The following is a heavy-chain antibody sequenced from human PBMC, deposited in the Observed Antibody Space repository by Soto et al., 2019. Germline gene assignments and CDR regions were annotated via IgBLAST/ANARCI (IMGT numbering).Heavy chain of an antibody. J-gene: IGHJ4*02. CDR1: GFTFSSYA. CDR3: VKDRNRVLMVYAILNY. V-gene: IGHV3-64D*06. CDR2: ISSNGGST. D-gene: IGHD2-8*01. Sequence: LRLSCSASGFTFSSYAMHWVRQAPGKGLEYVSAISSNGGSTYYADSVKGRFTISRDNSKNTLYLQMSSLRAEDTAVYYCVKDRNRVLMVYAILNYWGQGTLVTVSS.